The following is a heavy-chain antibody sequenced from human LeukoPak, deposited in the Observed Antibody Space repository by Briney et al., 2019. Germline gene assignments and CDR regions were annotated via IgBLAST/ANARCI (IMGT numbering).Heavy chain of an antibody. Sequence: PGGSLRLSCAASGFTFSSYSMNWVRQAPGKGLEWVSSISSSSSYIYYADSVKGRFTISRDNAKNSLYLQMNSLRAEDTAVYYCARVGARIAVAGENDYWGQGTLVTVSS. CDR3: ARVGARIAVAGENDY. V-gene: IGHV3-21*01. J-gene: IGHJ4*02. CDR2: ISSSSSYI. CDR1: GFTFSSYS. D-gene: IGHD6-19*01.